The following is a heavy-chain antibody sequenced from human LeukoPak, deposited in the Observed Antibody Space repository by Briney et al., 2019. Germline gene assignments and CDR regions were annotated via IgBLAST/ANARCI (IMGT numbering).Heavy chain of an antibody. CDR3: ARGSGKYSSSSFDY. J-gene: IGHJ4*02. Sequence: GRSLRLSCAASGFTFSDYAIYWVRQAPGKGLEWVAAILYDGSNRYYADSVKRRFTISRDNSKTTLYLQMNSLRAEDTAVYYCARGSGKYSSSSFDYWGQGTLVTVSS. CDR2: ILYDGSNR. V-gene: IGHV3-30*04. D-gene: IGHD6-6*01. CDR1: GFTFSDYA.